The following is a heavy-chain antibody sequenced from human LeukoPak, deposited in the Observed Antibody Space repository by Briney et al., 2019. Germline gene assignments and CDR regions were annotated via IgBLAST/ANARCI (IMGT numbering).Heavy chain of an antibody. D-gene: IGHD3-10*01. CDR3: ARDMPGITMVRGVIQYYYYGMDV. CDR2: ISYDGSNK. CDR1: GFTFSSYA. Sequence: GRSLRLSCAASGFTFSSYAMHWVRQAPGKGLEWVAVISYDGSNKYYADSVKGRFTISRDNSKNTLYLQMNSLRAEDTAVYYCARDMPGITMVRGVIQYYYYGMDVWGQGTTVTVSS. J-gene: IGHJ6*02. V-gene: IGHV3-30-3*01.